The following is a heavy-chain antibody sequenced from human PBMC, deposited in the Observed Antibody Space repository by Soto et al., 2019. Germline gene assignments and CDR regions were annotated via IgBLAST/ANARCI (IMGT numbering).Heavy chain of an antibody. CDR1: GGSVTNSSYY. CDR2: VYYRGRS. V-gene: IGHV4-39*01. J-gene: IGHJ4*02. CDR3: VSQRTTVPTQAYFDY. D-gene: IGHD4-17*01. Sequence: SETLSLTCTVSGGSVTNSSYYWGWIRQSPGKGLEWIGSVYYRGRSYSKSSVKSRVTISVDTSKNRFSLSLNSVTASDTAVYFCVSQRTTVPTQAYFDYWGPGALVTAPQ.